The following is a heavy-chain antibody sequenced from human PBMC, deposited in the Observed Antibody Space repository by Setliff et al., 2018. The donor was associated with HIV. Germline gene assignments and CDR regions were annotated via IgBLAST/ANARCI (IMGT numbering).Heavy chain of an antibody. CDR3: ARESITIIVPRRAFDI. CDR1: GGSISSGGYY. J-gene: IGHJ3*02. V-gene: IGHV4-31*03. Sequence: SETLSLTCTVSGGSISSGGYYWSWIRQHPGKGLEWIGYIYYSGSTYYNPSLKSRVTISVDTSKNQFSLKLSSVTAADTAVYYCARESITIIVPRRAFDIWGQGTMVTVSS. CDR2: IYYSGST. D-gene: IGHD3-22*01.